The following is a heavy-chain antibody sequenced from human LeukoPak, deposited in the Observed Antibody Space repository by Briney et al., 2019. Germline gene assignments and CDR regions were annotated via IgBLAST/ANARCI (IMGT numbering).Heavy chain of an antibody. Sequence: GGSLRLSCAASGFTFSSYSMNWVRQAPGKGLEWVSFISSRGSTIYYADSVKGRFTISRDNAKNSLYLQMNSLRAEDTAVYYCARVVGGIHDIWGQGTMVTVSS. V-gene: IGHV3-48*04. D-gene: IGHD5-18*01. CDR3: ARVVGGIHDI. CDR1: GFTFSSYS. CDR2: ISSRGSTI. J-gene: IGHJ3*02.